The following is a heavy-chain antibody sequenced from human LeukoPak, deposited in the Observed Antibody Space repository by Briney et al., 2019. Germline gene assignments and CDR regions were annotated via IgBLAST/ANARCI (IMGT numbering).Heavy chain of an antibody. V-gene: IGHV3-53*01. CDR1: GFTVSSNY. J-gene: IGHJ4*02. CDR2: IYSGGST. D-gene: IGHD3-22*01. CDR3: ARETRGIVDY. Sequence: GGSLRLSCAASGFTVSSNYMSWVRQAPGKGLEWVSVIYSGGSTYYADSVKGRSTISRDNSKNTLYLQMNSLRAEDTAVYYCARETRGIVDYWGQGTLVTVSS.